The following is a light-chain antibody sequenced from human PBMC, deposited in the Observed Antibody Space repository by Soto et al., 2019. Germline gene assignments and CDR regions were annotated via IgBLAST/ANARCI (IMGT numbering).Light chain of an antibody. Sequence: QSVLTQPPSVSGAPGQRVTISCTGSSSNIGAGYDVHWYQQLPGTAPKLLIYGNSNRPSGVPDRFSGSKSGTSASLAITGLQAEDEADYYCQSYDSSLSGFVVFGGGPKLNVL. J-gene: IGLJ2*01. CDR2: GNS. V-gene: IGLV1-40*01. CDR3: QSYDSSLSGFVV. CDR1: SSNIGAGYD.